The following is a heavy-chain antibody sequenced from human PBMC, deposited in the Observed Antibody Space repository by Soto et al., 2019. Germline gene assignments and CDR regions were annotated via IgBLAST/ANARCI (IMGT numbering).Heavy chain of an antibody. CDR3: ARAIAAAGPNWYFDL. D-gene: IGHD6-13*01. V-gene: IGHV3-13*04. J-gene: IGHJ2*01. Sequence: EVRLVESGGGLVQPGGSPRLSCAASGFTFSSYDMHWVRQATGKGLEWVSAIGTAGDTYYPGSVKGRFTISRENAKNSLYLQMNSLRAGDTAVYYCARAIAAAGPNWYFDLWGRGTLVTVSS. CDR2: IGTAGDT. CDR1: GFTFSSYD.